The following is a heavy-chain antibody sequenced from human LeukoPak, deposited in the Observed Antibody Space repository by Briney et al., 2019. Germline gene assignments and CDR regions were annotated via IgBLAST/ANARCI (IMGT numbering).Heavy chain of an antibody. D-gene: IGHD5-18*01. J-gene: IGHJ4*02. Sequence: SETLSLTCDVSGVSINTCCYYWTWTRQPPGKGLEWIGYKYYSGSTRYNSSLRSRLTISLDSSKNQFSLRLTSVTAADTAVYYCARGRSYGFDFDSWGPGTLVIVSS. CDR3: ARGRSYGFDFDS. V-gene: IGHV4-61*01. CDR2: KYYSGST. CDR1: GVSINTCCYY.